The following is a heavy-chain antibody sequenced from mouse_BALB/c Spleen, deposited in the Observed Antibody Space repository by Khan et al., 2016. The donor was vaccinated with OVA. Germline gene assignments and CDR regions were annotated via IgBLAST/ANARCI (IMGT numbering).Heavy chain of an antibody. CDR1: GFSLTSYG. V-gene: IGHV2-3*01. CDR2: IWGDGST. Sequence: VELVESGPGLVAPSQSLSITCTVSGFSLTSYGVSWVRQSPGKGLEWLGVIWGDGSTNYHSTLISRLIISKDNSKSQVFLKLTGLQTDDTATYYCAKCTPDYYSMDYWGQGTSVTVSS. J-gene: IGHJ4*01. CDR3: AKCTPDYYSMDY.